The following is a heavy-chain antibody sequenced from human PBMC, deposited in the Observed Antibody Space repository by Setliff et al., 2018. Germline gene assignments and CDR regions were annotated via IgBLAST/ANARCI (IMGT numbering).Heavy chain of an antibody. CDR1: GFTFSTYA. CDR2: IYSGDRNT. V-gene: IGHV3-23*03. D-gene: IGHD6-13*01. CDR3: AKDVVGYSSTWPKRDYFDY. J-gene: IGHJ4*02. Sequence: PGGSLRLSCAASGFTFSTYAMSWVRQAPGKGLEWVSTIYSGDRNTFYTDSVKGRFTIFRDGSKNILYLQMNSLRVEDTAIYYCAKDVVGYSSTWPKRDYFDYWGQGTLVTVSS.